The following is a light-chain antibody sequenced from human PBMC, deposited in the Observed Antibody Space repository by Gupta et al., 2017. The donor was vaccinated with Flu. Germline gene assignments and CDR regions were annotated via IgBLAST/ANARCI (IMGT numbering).Light chain of an antibody. CDR1: NIGSKS. J-gene: IGLJ1*01. CDR3: QMWDSYINHFV. Sequence: SYVLTQPPSVSVAPGQTARIACEGDNIGSKSVHWYQQKPGRAPVLVVYDDSARPSGIPERFSGSNSGNTATLTISRVGAGDEADYYCQMWDSYINHFVFGSGTKVTVL. CDR2: DDS. V-gene: IGLV3-21*02.